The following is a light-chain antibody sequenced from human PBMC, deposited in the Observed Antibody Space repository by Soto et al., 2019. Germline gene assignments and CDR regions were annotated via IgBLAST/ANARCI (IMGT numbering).Light chain of an antibody. CDR2: DAS. CDR3: QHYSDSTPT. CDR1: QTITFNF. Sequence: IVLTQSPVTLSLSPGEVATLSCGASQTITFNFLAWYQQKPGLAPRLLVYDASIRADGIPDRFSGSVSGTDFTLTISRLEPDDFAIYYCQHYSDSTPTFGGGTRVEI. J-gene: IGKJ4*01. V-gene: IGKV3D-20*01.